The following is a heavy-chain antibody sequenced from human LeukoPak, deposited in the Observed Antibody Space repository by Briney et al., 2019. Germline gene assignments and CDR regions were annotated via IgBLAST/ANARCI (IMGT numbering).Heavy chain of an antibody. V-gene: IGHV3-30-3*01. J-gene: IGHJ4*02. D-gene: IGHD5-18*01. CDR1: GFTFSSYA. Sequence: GGSLRLSCAASGFTFSSYAMRWVRQAPGKGLGRVSVVSYDGSNKYYADSVKGRFTISRDNSKNTLYLQMNSVRAEDTAVYYCARDPGYSYGLPSYWGQGALVTVPS. CDR3: ARDPGYSYGLPSY. CDR2: VSYDGSNK.